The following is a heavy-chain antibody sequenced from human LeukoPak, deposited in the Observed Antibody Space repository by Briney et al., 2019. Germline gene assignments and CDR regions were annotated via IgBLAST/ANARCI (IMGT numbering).Heavy chain of an antibody. J-gene: IGHJ3*02. Sequence: GGSLRLSCAASGFTFSSYGMHWVRQAPGKGLEWVAVIWYDGSNKYYADSVKGRFTISRDKSKNTLYLQMNSLRAEDTAVYYCAKGRTKMATPHAFDIWGQGTMVNVSS. CDR3: AKGRTKMATPHAFDI. CDR2: IWYDGSNK. V-gene: IGHV3-33*03. D-gene: IGHD5-24*01. CDR1: GFTFSSYG.